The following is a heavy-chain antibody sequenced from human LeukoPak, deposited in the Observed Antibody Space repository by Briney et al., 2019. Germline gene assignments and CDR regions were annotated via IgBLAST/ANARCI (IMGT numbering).Heavy chain of an antibody. J-gene: IGHJ3*02. CDR1: GASISTQY. D-gene: IGHD1-14*01. CDR3: ANSLGSINAFHI. Sequence: SETLSLTCTVSGASISTQYWTWIRQPPGKGLEWIGNVYYTGSTNYNPCLKSRVSISVDTSKNQFSLKLTSVTAADTAVYYCANSLGSINAFHIWGQGTMVTVSS. CDR2: VYYTGST. V-gene: IGHV4-59*08.